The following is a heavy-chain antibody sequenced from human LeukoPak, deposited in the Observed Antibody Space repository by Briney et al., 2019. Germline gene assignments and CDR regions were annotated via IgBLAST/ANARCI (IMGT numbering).Heavy chain of an antibody. CDR1: GYTFTSYD. CDR3: ARGRAIFGVAVYYFDY. CDR2: MNPNSGNT. J-gene: IGHJ4*02. D-gene: IGHD3-3*01. Sequence: ASVKVSCKASGYTFTSYDINWVRQATGQGLEWMGWMNPNSGNTGYAQKFQGRVTMTRNTSISTAYMELSSLRFEDTAVYYCARGRAIFGVAVYYFDYWGQGTVVTVSS. V-gene: IGHV1-8*01.